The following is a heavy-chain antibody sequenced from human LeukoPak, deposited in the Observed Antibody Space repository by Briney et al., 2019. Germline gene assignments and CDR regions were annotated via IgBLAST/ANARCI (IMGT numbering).Heavy chain of an antibody. V-gene: IGHV3-9*01. Sequence: SLRLSCSTSGFSFEDYTMHWVRQAPGKGLEWVSSIFWDSSTVAYADSVKGRFTISRDNAKNSLYLQMNSLRAEDTAVYYCAELGITMIGGVWGKGTTVTISS. D-gene: IGHD3-10*02. J-gene: IGHJ6*04. CDR3: AELGITMIGGV. CDR1: GFSFEDYT. CDR2: IFWDSSTV.